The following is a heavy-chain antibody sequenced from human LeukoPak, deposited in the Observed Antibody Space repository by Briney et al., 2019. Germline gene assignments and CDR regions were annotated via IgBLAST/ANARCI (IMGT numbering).Heavy chain of an antibody. V-gene: IGHV1-2*06. Sequence: ASVKVSCKASGYTFTGYYMHWVRQARGQGLEWMGRINPNSGGTNYAQKFQGRVTMTRDTSISTAYMELSRLRSDDTAVYYCARDRHIVVMVAAYYMDVWGKGTTVTVSS. CDR3: ARDRHIVVMVAAYYMDV. J-gene: IGHJ6*03. D-gene: IGHD2-15*01. CDR1: GYTFTGYY. CDR2: INPNSGGT.